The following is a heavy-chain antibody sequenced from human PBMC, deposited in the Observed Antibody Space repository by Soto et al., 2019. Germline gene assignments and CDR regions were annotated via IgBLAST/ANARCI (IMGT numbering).Heavy chain of an antibody. V-gene: IGHV1-2*04. J-gene: IGHJ6*02. Sequence: ASVKVSCKASGYTFTGYYMHGVRQAPGQGLEWMGWINPNSGGTNYAQKFQGWVTMTRDTSISTAYMELSRLRSDDTAVYYCARDGRAIFDNYYYYGMDVWGQGTTVTVSS. CDR1: GYTFTGYY. CDR3: ARDGRAIFDNYYYYGMDV. CDR2: INPNSGGT. D-gene: IGHD3-3*01.